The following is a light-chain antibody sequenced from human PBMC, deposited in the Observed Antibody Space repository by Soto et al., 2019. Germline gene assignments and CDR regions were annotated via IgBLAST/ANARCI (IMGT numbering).Light chain of an antibody. CDR1: QSISSY. CDR3: QQSYSTLLT. Sequence: DLQMTQSPSSLSASVGDRVTITCRASQSISSYLNWYQQKPGKAPKLLIYAASSLQSGVPSRFSGSGSGKDFTLTISSLQPEDFATYYCQQSYSTLLTFGGGTKVEIK. J-gene: IGKJ4*01. CDR2: AAS. V-gene: IGKV1-39*01.